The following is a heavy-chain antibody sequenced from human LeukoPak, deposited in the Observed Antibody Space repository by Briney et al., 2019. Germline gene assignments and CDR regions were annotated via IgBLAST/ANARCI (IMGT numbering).Heavy chain of an antibody. CDR2: IYWNGDST. V-gene: IGHV3-20*04. Sequence: GGALRLSCAASRFTFDDYGMSWVRQAPGKGVEWVSGIYWNGDSTGYGDSVKGRFTISRDNARNSLYLQMNSLRAEDTAFYYCAREQRYCGSTSCYSFFDYWGQGTLVTVSS. CDR3: AREQRYCGSTSCYSFFDY. J-gene: IGHJ4*02. D-gene: IGHD2-2*01. CDR1: RFTFDDYG.